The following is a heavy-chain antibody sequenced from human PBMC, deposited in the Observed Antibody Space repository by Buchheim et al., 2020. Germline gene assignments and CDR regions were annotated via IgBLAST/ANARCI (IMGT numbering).Heavy chain of an antibody. V-gene: IGHV3-23*01. D-gene: IGHD1-26*01. J-gene: IGHJ4*02. CDR2: ISGRGGST. CDR3: AKDFLSQWELLN. CDR1: GFTFSSYA. Sequence: EVQLLESGGGLVQPGGSLRLSCAASGFTFSSYAMSWVRQAPEKGLEWVSVISGRGGSTYYADSVKGRFTISRDTPKNTLYLPMNSLRAEETAVYYCAKDFLSQWELLNWGQGTL.